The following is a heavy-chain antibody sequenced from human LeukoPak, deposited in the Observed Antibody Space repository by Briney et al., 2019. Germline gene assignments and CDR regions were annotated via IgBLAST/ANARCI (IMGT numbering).Heavy chain of an antibody. CDR3: ARGSIAVAGIDY. Sequence: ASVRVSCKASGYTFTSCNMHWVRQAPGQGLEWMGIINPSTGSTTYAQKFQDRVTMTRDTSTSTAYMELRSLRSDDTAVYYCARGSIAVAGIDYWGQGTLVTVSS. J-gene: IGHJ4*02. CDR2: INPSTGST. V-gene: IGHV1-46*01. CDR1: GYTFTSCN. D-gene: IGHD6-19*01.